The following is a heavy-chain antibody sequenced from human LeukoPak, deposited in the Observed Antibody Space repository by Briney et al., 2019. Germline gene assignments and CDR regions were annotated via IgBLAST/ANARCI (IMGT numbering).Heavy chain of an antibody. D-gene: IGHD3-10*01. J-gene: IGHJ2*01. CDR1: GYTFTSYG. CDR3: ARGGITMVRGVRSADWYFDL. Sequence: GASVKVSCKTSGYTFTSYGVSWVRQAPGQGLEWMGWIGTHNGNTNYAQKFQGRVIMTTDTSTSTAYMELMSLRSDDTAVYYCARGGITMVRGVRSADWYFDLWGRGTLVTVSS. CDR2: IGTHNGNT. V-gene: IGHV1-18*01.